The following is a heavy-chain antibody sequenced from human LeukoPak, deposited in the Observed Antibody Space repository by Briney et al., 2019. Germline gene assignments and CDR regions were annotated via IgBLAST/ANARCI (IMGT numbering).Heavy chain of an antibody. D-gene: IGHD3-10*01. V-gene: IGHV4-59*01. J-gene: IGHJ5*02. CDR3: ARGPTIWFGELRGNWLDP. CDR1: GASINTYY. Sequence: PSETLSLTCTVSGASINTYYWNWIRQPPGKGLEWIGYIHNTGGSNSNPSLKSRVTLSLDTSRNQFSLRLTSVTAADTAVYYCARGPTIWFGELRGNWLDPWGQGVLVTVSS. CDR2: IHNTGGS.